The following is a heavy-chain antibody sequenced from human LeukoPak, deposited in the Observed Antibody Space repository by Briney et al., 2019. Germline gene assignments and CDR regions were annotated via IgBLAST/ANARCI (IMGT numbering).Heavy chain of an antibody. CDR2: IYHSGST. V-gene: IGHV4-38-2*01. D-gene: IGHD6-6*01. J-gene: IGHJ2*01. CDR1: GYSISSGYY. Sequence: SETLSLTCAVSGYSISSGYYWGWIRQPPGKGLEWIGSIYHSGSTYYNPSLKSRVTISVDMSKNQFSLKLSSVTAADTAVYYCARRLYSSSYWYFDLWGRGTLVTVSS. CDR3: ARRLYSSSYWYFDL.